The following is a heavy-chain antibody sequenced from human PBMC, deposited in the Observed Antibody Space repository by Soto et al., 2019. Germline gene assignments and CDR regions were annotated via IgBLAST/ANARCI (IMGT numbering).Heavy chain of an antibody. CDR3: ARAAVLHSPYNWFDP. V-gene: IGHV1-8*01. D-gene: IGHD2-15*01. J-gene: IGHJ5*02. CDR2: MNPNSGNT. Sequence: QVQLWQSGAEVQKPGAAVKVSCKASGYTFTSYDINWVRQATGQGLEWMGWMNPNSGNTGYAQKFQGRVTMTRNTSISTAYMELSSLRSEDTAVYYCARAAVLHSPYNWFDPWGQGTLVTVSS. CDR1: GYTFTSYD.